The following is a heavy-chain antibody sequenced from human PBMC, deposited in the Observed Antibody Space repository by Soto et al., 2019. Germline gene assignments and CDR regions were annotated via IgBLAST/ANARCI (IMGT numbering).Heavy chain of an antibody. J-gene: IGHJ5*02. CDR1: GFSLTTRGVG. CDR3: AHSTATVTWWFDP. V-gene: IGHV2-5*02. CDR2: IYWDDDT. Sequence: QITLKESGPTLVKPTQTLTLTCTFSGFSLTTRGVGVGWIRQPPGKPLEWLALIYWDDDTRYSPSLKSRLAITKDTSKNQVVLTMINIDPADTGTYFCAHSTATVTWWFDPCGQGTLVTVSS. D-gene: IGHD4-17*01.